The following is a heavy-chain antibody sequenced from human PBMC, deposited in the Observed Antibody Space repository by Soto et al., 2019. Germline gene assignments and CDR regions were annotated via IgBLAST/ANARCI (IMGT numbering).Heavy chain of an antibody. Sequence: SVKVSCKASGFTFTSSAVQWVRQARGQRLEWIGWIVVGSGNTNYAQKFQERVTITRDMSTSTAYMELSSLRSEDTAVYYCAADRAYCGGDCHPFGYYGTDVWGQGTTVTVSS. J-gene: IGHJ6*02. CDR1: GFTFTSSA. CDR3: AADRAYCGGDCHPFGYYGTDV. V-gene: IGHV1-58*01. D-gene: IGHD2-21*02. CDR2: IVVGSGNT.